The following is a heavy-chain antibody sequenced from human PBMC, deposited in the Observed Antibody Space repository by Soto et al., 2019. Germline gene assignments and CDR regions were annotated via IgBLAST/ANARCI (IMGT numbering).Heavy chain of an antibody. J-gene: IGHJ4*02. V-gene: IGHV1-69*02. Sequence: QVQLVQSGAEVKKPGSSVKVSCKASGGTFSSYTISWVRQAPGQGLEWMGRIIPILGIAKYAQKFQGRVTITADKSTSTAYMELSSLRSEDTAVYYCARAFTVGATVDYWGQGALVTVSS. CDR3: ARAFTVGATVDY. CDR2: IIPILGIA. CDR1: GGTFSSYT. D-gene: IGHD1-26*01.